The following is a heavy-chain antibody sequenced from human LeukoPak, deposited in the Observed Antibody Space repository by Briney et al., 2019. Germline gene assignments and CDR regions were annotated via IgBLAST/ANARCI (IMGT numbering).Heavy chain of an antibody. D-gene: IGHD1-1*01. Sequence: SETLSLTCSVSGASISTYYWNWIRQPPGKGLEWIGYIYYTGNTNYNPSLKSRVTISVDTSKNQFSLKLSSVTAADTAVYYCARDRLQLQTWGQGTLVTVSS. CDR1: GASISTYY. CDR2: IYYTGNT. J-gene: IGHJ5*02. CDR3: ARDRLQLQT. V-gene: IGHV4-59*01.